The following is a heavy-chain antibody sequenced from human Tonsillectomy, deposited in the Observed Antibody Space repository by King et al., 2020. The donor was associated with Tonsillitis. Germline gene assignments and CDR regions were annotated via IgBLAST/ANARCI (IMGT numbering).Heavy chain of an antibody. CDR3: ASERGYYYGSGSYETYNWFDP. D-gene: IGHD3-10*01. V-gene: IGHV4-4*07. J-gene: IGHJ5*02. CDR1: GGSISSYY. Sequence: QLQESGPGLVKPSETLSLTCTVSGGSISSYYWSWIRQPAGKGLEWIGRIYTSGSTSYNHSLKSRVTMSVDTSKNQFSLKLSSVTAADTAVYYCASERGYYYGSGSYETYNWFDPWGQGTLVTVSS. CDR2: IYTSGST.